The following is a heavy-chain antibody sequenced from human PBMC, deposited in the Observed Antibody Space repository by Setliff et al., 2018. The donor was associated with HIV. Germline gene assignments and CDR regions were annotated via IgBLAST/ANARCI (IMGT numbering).Heavy chain of an antibody. V-gene: IGHV4-39*07. Sequence: SETLSLTCTVSGGSIGSGSHYWGWIRQPPGEGLEWIGSIFYSGSTNYKPSFKSRVSISVDTSRNQFSLTLRSMSAADTAVYYCVRVGDFYDTSGYYSVLDAFDIWGQGTMVTVSS. CDR2: IFYSGST. D-gene: IGHD3-22*01. CDR1: GGSIGSGSHY. CDR3: VRVGDFYDTSGYYSVLDAFDI. J-gene: IGHJ3*02.